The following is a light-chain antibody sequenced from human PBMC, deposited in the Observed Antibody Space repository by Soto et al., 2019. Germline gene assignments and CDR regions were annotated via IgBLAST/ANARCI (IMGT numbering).Light chain of an antibody. CDR1: QDISNY. Sequence: DIQMPQSPSSLSASVGDRVTITCQASQDISNYLNWYQQKPGKAPKLLIYDASNLETGVPSRFSGSGSGTEFTLSISSLQPEDVATYYCQQLDSFPLTFGQGTRLEIK. V-gene: IGKV1-33*01. J-gene: IGKJ5*01. CDR3: QQLDSFPLT. CDR2: DAS.